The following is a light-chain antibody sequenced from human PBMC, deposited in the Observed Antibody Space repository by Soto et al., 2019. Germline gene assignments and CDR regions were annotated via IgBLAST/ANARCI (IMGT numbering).Light chain of an antibody. Sequence: QSALTQPASVSGSPGRSITISCTGTSSDVGGYNYVSWYQQHPGKAPKLMIYEVSDRPSGVSNRFSGSKSGNTASLTISGLQADDEADYYCSSYTIFSTYVFGTGTKVTVL. CDR3: SSYTIFSTYV. V-gene: IGLV2-14*01. CDR1: SSDVGGYNY. CDR2: EVS. J-gene: IGLJ1*01.